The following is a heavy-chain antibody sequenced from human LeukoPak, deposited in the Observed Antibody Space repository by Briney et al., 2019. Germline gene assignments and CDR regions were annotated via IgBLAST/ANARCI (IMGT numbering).Heavy chain of an antibody. J-gene: IGHJ4*02. Sequence: GEALKISCKGSGYTFSSYWIGWVRQTPGKGLEGMGIIYPGDSDTRYSPSLQGQVTISVDTSIGTAYLQWSSLKASDTAIYYCARQNDFRLDYWGQGTLATVSS. V-gene: IGHV5-51*01. CDR3: ARQNDFRLDY. CDR2: IYPGDSDT. CDR1: GYTFSSYW. D-gene: IGHD3-3*01.